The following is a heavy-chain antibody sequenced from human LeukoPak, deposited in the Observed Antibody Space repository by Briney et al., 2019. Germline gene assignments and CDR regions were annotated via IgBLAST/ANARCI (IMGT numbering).Heavy chain of an antibody. J-gene: IGHJ6*03. V-gene: IGHV3-74*01. D-gene: IGHD2-2*01. Sequence: GGSLRLSCAASGFTFGSYWMRWVRQAPGKGLVWVSRINSDGSSTSYADSVKGRFTISRDNDKNTLYLQMNSLRAEDTAVYYCARRYCSSTSCYRYYYMDVWGKGTTVAVSS. CDR3: ARRYCSSTSCYRYYYMDV. CDR2: INSDGSST. CDR1: GFTFGSYW.